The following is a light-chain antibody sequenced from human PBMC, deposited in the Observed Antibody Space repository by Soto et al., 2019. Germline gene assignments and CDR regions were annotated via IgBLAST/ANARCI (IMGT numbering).Light chain of an antibody. CDR1: QSVSSSY. CDR2: GAS. J-gene: IGKJ1*01. V-gene: IGKV3-20*01. CDR3: QQYGSSSGT. Sequence: EIVLTQSPGTLSLSPGEIATLSCRASQSVSSSYLAWYQQKPGQAPRLLIYGASSSATGIPDRFSGSGSGTAFTLTISRLEPEDLAVYYCQQYGSSSGTFGQGTKVEI.